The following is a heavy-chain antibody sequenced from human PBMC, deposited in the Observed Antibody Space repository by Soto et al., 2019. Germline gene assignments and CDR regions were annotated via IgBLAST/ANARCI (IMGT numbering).Heavy chain of an antibody. J-gene: IGHJ4*02. D-gene: IGHD5-12*01. Sequence: GGSLRLSCAASGFTFSDFYMSWIRQAPGKGLEWISYISSSSATIYYVDSVKGRFTISRDNAKKSLDLQMNSLRAEDTAVYYCARDGVLATGPIDYWGQGTLVTVSS. CDR2: ISSSSATI. CDR3: ARDGVLATGPIDY. V-gene: IGHV3-11*01. CDR1: GFTFSDFY.